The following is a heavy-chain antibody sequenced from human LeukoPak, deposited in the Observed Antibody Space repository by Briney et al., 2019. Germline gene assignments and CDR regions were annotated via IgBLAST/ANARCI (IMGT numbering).Heavy chain of an antibody. J-gene: IGHJ6*03. V-gene: IGHV1-2*02. Sequence: ASMKVSCKASGYTFPGYYIHWVRQAPGQGLEWMRRINPNTGTTNYAQKFQGRVTMTRDTSISTAYMELSRLRSDDTAVYYCARFYSGYGNYYYYMDVWGKGTTVTVSS. D-gene: IGHD5-12*01. CDR2: INPNTGTT. CDR1: GYTFPGYY. CDR3: ARFYSGYGNYYYYMDV.